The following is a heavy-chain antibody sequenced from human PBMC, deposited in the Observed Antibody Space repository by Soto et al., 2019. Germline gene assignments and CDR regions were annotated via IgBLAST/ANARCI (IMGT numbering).Heavy chain of an antibody. D-gene: IGHD3-22*01. J-gene: IGHJ4*02. V-gene: IGHV1-18*01. CDR3: ARPTYYYDSSGYYYRYFDY. Sequence: ASVKVSCKASGYTFTSYGISWVRQAPGQGLEWMGWISAYNGNINYAQKLQGRVTMTTDTSTSTAYMELRSLRSDDTAVYYCARPTYYYDSSGYYYRYFDYWVQGTLVTVSS. CDR1: GYTFTSYG. CDR2: ISAYNGNI.